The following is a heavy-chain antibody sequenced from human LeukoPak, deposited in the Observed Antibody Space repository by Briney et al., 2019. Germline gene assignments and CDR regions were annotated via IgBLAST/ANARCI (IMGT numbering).Heavy chain of an antibody. CDR2: ISYDGSNK. J-gene: IGHJ4*02. Sequence: GRSLRLSCAASGFTFSSYGMHWVRQAPGKGLEWVAVISYDGSNKYYADSVKGRFTISRDNSKNTLYLQMNSLRAEDTAVYYCAKDSYQLLREGFFDYWGQGTLVTVSS. CDR1: GFTFSSYG. V-gene: IGHV3-30*18. CDR3: AKDSYQLLREGFFDY. D-gene: IGHD2-2*01.